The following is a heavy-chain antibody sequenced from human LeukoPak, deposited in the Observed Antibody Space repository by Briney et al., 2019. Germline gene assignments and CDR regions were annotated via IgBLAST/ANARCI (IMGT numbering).Heavy chain of an antibody. CDR1: GFTFSRYA. D-gene: IGHD6-19*01. CDR3: AKKISSGWSNDAFDI. Sequence: GGSLRLSCAASGFTFSRYAMSWVRQSPGKGLEWVSAISGSGGSTYYADSVKGRFTISRDNSKNTLYLQMNSLRAEDTAVYYCAKKISSGWSNDAFDIWGQGTMVTVSS. V-gene: IGHV3-23*01. CDR2: ISGSGGST. J-gene: IGHJ3*02.